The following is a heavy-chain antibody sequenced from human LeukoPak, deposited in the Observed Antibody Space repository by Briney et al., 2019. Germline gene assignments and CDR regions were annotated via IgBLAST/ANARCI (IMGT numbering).Heavy chain of an antibody. CDR3: AREEVVPAANAGPYYYYYGMDV. Sequence: GGSLRLSCAASGFTFSSYAMHWVRQAPGKGLEWVAVISYDGSNKYYADSVKGRFTISRDNSKNTLYLQMNSLRAEDTAVYYCAREEVVPAANAGPYYYYYGMDVWGQGTTVTVS. CDR1: GFTFSSYA. V-gene: IGHV3-30-3*01. J-gene: IGHJ6*02. CDR2: ISYDGSNK. D-gene: IGHD2-2*01.